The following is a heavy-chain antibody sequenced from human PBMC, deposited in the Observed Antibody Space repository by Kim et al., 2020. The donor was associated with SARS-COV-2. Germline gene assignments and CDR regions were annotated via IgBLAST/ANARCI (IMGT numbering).Heavy chain of an antibody. CDR2: IYHSGST. CDR1: GYSISSGYY. CDR3: ARDLGEYYYDSSGWVDY. Sequence: SETLSLTCTVSGYSISSGYYWGWIRQPPGKGLEWIGSIYHSGSTYYNPSLKSRVTISVDTSKNQFSLKLSSVTAADTAVYYCARDLGEYYYDSSGWVDYWGQGTLVTVSS. J-gene: IGHJ4*02. V-gene: IGHV4-38-2*02. D-gene: IGHD3-22*01.